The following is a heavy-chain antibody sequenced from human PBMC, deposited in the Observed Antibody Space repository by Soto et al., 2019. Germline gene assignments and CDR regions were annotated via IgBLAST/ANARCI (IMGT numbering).Heavy chain of an antibody. V-gene: IGHV1-69*06. CDR1: GGTFSSNP. CDR3: ARRQTSGYNRYFDS. J-gene: IGHJ4*02. CDR2: TIPTFGAG. D-gene: IGHD5-12*01. Sequence: ASVKVSCKASGGTFSSNPISWMRQAPGQGLEWMGGTIPTFGAGSYAQRFQGKLTITADKSTNTAYMELSSLRPEDTAVYYCARRQTSGYNRYFDSWGQGTLVTVSS.